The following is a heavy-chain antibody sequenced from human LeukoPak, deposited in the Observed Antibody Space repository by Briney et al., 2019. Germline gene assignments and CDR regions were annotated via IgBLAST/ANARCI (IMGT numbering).Heavy chain of an antibody. Sequence: QPGGSLRLSCAASGFPFNSFWMHWVRQAPGKGLVWVSDMNEYSTTIGYADSVKGRFTISRDNAKSILYLQMNNLRAEDTAMYFCARGGVNPVDHWGQGTLVTVSS. CDR1: GFPFNSFW. V-gene: IGHV3-74*01. CDR3: ARGGVNPVDH. D-gene: IGHD1-14*01. CDR2: MNEYSTTI. J-gene: IGHJ4*02.